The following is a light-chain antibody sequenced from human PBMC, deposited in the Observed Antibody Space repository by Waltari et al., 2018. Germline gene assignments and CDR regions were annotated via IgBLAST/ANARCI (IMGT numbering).Light chain of an antibody. CDR2: GAS. V-gene: IGKV3-20*01. Sequence: IVLTQSPDTLSLSPGARATLSCRTSQSIGSTYLAWYQQNPGQAPRLLIYGASSRATGIPDRFSCSGSGTDFTLTISRLEPEDSAVYYCQQYGRSPTWTFGQGTKVEIK. J-gene: IGKJ1*01. CDR3: QQYGRSPTWT. CDR1: QSIGSTY.